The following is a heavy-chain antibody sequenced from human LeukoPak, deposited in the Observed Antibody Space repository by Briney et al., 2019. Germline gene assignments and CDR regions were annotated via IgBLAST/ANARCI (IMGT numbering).Heavy chain of an antibody. CDR3: AKDVVSGSSGWFDY. CDR1: GFTFSSYA. D-gene: IGHD6-19*01. J-gene: IGHJ4*02. Sequence: GGSLRLSCAASGFTFSSYAMSWVRQAPGKGLEWVSAISGRGGSTYYADSVKGRFTISRDNSKNTLYLQMNSLRAEDTAVYYCAKDVVSGSSGWFDYWGQGTLVTVSS. V-gene: IGHV3-23*01. CDR2: ISGRGGST.